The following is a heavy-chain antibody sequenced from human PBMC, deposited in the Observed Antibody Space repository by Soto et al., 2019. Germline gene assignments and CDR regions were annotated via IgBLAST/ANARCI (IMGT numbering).Heavy chain of an antibody. V-gene: IGHV3-9*01. Sequence: EVQLVESGGGLVQPGRSLRLSCAASGFTFDDYAMHWVRQAPGKGLEWVSGISWNSGSIGYADSVKGRFTISRDNAKNSLYLQMNSLRAEDTALYYCASSSARVPPGAFDIWGQGTMVTVSS. D-gene: IGHD6-19*01. CDR2: ISWNSGSI. CDR1: GFTFDDYA. J-gene: IGHJ3*02. CDR3: ASSSARVPPGAFDI.